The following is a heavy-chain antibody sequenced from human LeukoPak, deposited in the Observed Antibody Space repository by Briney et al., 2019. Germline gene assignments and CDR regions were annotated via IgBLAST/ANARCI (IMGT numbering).Heavy chain of an antibody. CDR3: ARVRSGDSHENYFDY. J-gene: IGHJ4*02. CDR2: ISGSGSTI. Sequence: PGVSLRLSCAASGFTFSNYEMNWVRQAPGKGLEWVSYISGSGSTIYYADSVKGRFTISRDNAKDSLYLQMNSLRAEDTAVYYCARVRSGDSHENYFDYWGQGTLVTVSS. V-gene: IGHV3-48*03. D-gene: IGHD5-18*01. CDR1: GFTFSNYE.